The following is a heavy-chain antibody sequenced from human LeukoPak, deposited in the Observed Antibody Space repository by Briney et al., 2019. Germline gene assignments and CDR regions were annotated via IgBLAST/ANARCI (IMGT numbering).Heavy chain of an antibody. CDR2: IYYSGST. V-gene: IGHV4-59*01. D-gene: IGHD1-26*01. J-gene: IGHJ4*02. Sequence: SETLSLTCTVSGGSISSYYWSWIRQPPEKGLEWIGYIYYSGSTNYNPSLKSRATISVDTSKTQFSLKLSSVTAADTAVYYCARSVGSERDFDYWGQGTLVTVSS. CDR1: GGSISSYY. CDR3: ARSVGSERDFDY.